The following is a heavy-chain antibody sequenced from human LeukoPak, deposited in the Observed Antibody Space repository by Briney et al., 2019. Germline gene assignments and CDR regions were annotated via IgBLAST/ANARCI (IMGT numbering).Heavy chain of an antibody. D-gene: IGHD3-22*01. Sequence: GGSLRLSCAASGFTFSSYGMHWVRQAPGKGLEWVAVIWCDGRNKYYADSVKGRFTISRDNSKNTLYLQMNSRGAEDTAVYYCAKGGYYDSSRALRNYGGQGPLVTVPS. CDR3: AKGGYYDSSRALRNY. CDR1: GFTFSSYG. V-gene: IGHV3-33*06. J-gene: IGHJ4*02. CDR2: IWCDGRNK.